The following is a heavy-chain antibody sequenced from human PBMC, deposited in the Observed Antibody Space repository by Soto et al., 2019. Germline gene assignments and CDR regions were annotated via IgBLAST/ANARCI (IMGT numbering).Heavy chain of an antibody. V-gene: IGHV3-23*01. Sequence: QLLESGGGLVQPGGSLRLSCAASGFTFSSYAMSWVRQAPGKGLEWVSAISGSGGGTYYADSVKGRFTISRDNSKNTLYLQMNSLRAEDTAVYYCAKPNYYDSSGYAYYSYGMDVWGQGTTVTVSS. J-gene: IGHJ6*02. CDR2: ISGSGGGT. D-gene: IGHD3-22*01. CDR1: GFTFSSYA. CDR3: AKPNYYDSSGYAYYSYGMDV.